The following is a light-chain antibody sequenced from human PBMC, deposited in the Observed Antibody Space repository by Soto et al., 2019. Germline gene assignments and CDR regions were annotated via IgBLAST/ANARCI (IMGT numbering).Light chain of an antibody. CDR2: GAS. CDR1: QSVNSN. J-gene: IGKJ1*01. V-gene: IGKV3-15*01. CDR3: QEYNTWPWT. Sequence: ETVMTQSPATLSVSPGERASLSFTASQSVNSNLAWYQQKLGQAPRVLIYGASTRATGIPDRFSGSGSGTEFILTISSLQSEDFAVYYCQEYNTWPWTFGQGTKVDI.